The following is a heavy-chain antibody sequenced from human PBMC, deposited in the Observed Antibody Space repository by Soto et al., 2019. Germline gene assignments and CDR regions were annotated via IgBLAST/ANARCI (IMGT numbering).Heavy chain of an antibody. Sequence: ASVKVSCKASGYILTDNGITWVRQASGQGLEYVGWISPDSGKTDYAQKFQGRVTMTRDTSINTVYMELSSLRSDGTAVYYCSTARSQPQNDYWGQGTLVTVSS. CDR2: ISPDSGKT. J-gene: IGHJ4*02. CDR3: STARSQPQNDY. CDR1: GYILTDNG. V-gene: IGHV1-8*01.